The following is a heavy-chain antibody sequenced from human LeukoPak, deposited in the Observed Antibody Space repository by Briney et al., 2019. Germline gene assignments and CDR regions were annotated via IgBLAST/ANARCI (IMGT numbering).Heavy chain of an antibody. CDR1: GFVFSSYW. Sequence: GGSLRLSCAASGFVFSSYWMHWVRQAPGKGLVWISRINSDGSNINYADSVRGRFTISRDNAKNTLYLQMNSLRVDDTAVYYCVRADSGWYYFDYWGQGTLVTVSS. D-gene: IGHD6-19*01. CDR3: VRADSGWYYFDY. CDR2: INSDGSNI. J-gene: IGHJ4*02. V-gene: IGHV3-74*01.